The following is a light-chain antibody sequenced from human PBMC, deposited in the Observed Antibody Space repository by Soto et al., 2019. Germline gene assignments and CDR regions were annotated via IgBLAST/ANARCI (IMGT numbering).Light chain of an antibody. J-gene: IGKJ5*01. V-gene: IGKV1-5*03. Sequence: DIQMTQSPSTLSGSVGDRVTITCRASQIISSWLAWYQQKPGKAPKLLIYKASTLKSGVPSRFSGSGSGTEFTLTISSLQPDDFATYYCQHYNSYSEAFGQGTRLEIK. CDR2: KAS. CDR3: QHYNSYSEA. CDR1: QIISSW.